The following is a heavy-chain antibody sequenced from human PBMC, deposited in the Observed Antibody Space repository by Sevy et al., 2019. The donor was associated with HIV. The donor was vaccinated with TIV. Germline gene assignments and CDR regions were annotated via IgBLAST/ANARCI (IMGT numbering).Heavy chain of an antibody. CDR2: IYYSGST. J-gene: IGHJ4*02. D-gene: IGHD6-13*01. Sequence: SETLSLTCTVSSGSISNYFWSWIRQPPGKGLEWIGYIYYSGSTNYNPSLKSRVTILVDTSMNQISLKLRSVTAADTAVYYCARESIGAVGDFDYWGQGTLVTVSS. V-gene: IGHV4-59*01. CDR1: SGSISNYF. CDR3: ARESIGAVGDFDY.